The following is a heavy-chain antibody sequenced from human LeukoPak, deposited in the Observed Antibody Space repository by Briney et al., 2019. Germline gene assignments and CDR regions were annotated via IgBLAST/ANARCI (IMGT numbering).Heavy chain of an antibody. Sequence: ASVTVSCKASGYTFTGYYMHWVRQAPGQGLEWMGWINPNSGGTNYAQKFQGRVTMTRDTSISTAYMELSRLRSDDTAVYYCASPIHIVGATKWDYFDYWGQGALVTVSS. V-gene: IGHV1-2*02. D-gene: IGHD1-26*01. CDR1: GYTFTGYY. CDR2: INPNSGGT. J-gene: IGHJ4*02. CDR3: ASPIHIVGATKWDYFDY.